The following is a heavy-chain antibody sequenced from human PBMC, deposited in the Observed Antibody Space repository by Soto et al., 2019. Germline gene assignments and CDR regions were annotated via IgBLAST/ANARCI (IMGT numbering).Heavy chain of an antibody. J-gene: IGHJ3*02. CDR1: GGSISSGGYY. D-gene: IGHD3-22*01. CDR2: IYYSGST. V-gene: IGHV4-31*03. CDR3: ARDAYYYDSSGRDDAFDI. Sequence: PSETLSLTCTVSGGSISSGGYYWSWIRQHPGKGLEWIGYIYYSGSTYYNPSLKSRVTISVDTSKNQFSLKLSSVTAADTAVYYCARDAYYYDSSGRDDAFDIWGQGTMVTVSS.